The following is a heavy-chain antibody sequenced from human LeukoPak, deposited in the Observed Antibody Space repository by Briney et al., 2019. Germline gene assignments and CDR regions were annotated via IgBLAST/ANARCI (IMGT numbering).Heavy chain of an antibody. J-gene: IGHJ4*02. Sequence: GRSLRLSRAASGFTFSSYSMNWVRQAPGKGLEWVSFISSSSYIHYADSVRGRFTISRDNAKNSLYLQMNSLRAEDTAVYYCTRGNYDILTGYNAIDYWGQGTLVTVSS. CDR3: TRGNYDILTGYNAIDY. CDR2: ISSSSYI. CDR1: GFTFSSYS. V-gene: IGHV3-21*01. D-gene: IGHD3-9*01.